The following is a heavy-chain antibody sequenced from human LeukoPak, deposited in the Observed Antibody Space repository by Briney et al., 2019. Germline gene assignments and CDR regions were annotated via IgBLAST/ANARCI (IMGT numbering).Heavy chain of an antibody. CDR3: ARLSYGYDPYYFDC. J-gene: IGHJ4*02. Sequence: PSETLSLTCTVSHYSISSAFNWGWIRQSPGRALEGIGAIDHTGSTYYNPSLKSRVTISVDTSKNQFSLNVNSLTAADTTIYYSARLSYGYDPYYFDCWGQGTLVTVAS. V-gene: IGHV4-38-2*02. D-gene: IGHD5-12*01. CDR2: IDHTGST. CDR1: HYSISSAFN.